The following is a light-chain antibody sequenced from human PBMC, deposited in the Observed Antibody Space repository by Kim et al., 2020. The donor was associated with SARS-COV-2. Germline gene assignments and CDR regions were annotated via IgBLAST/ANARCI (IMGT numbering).Light chain of an antibody. V-gene: IGKV1-16*01. J-gene: IGKJ1*01. Sequence: ASVGDRVTIPCRASQGIRNYLAWFQKKPGEAPKCLIYAASTLQSGVPSRVIGSGSGTEFTLTISNLHPEDFATYYCQQYDDYPWTFGPGTKVDIK. CDR3: QQYDDYPWT. CDR1: QGIRNY. CDR2: AAS.